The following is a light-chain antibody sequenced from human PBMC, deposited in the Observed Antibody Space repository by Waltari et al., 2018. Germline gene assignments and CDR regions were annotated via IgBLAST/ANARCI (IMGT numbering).Light chain of an antibody. V-gene: IGLV2-23*01. Sequence: QSGLTQPASVSASPGTSMTIPCTGTSSAVGNYILLPWYQHHPVKAPKLMIYEDTKRPSGVSKRFSGSKSGNTASLTISGLQAEDEADYFCSSYAGSSTLVFGGGTKLTVL. J-gene: IGLJ3*02. CDR1: SSAVGNYIL. CDR3: SSYAGSSTLV. CDR2: EDT.